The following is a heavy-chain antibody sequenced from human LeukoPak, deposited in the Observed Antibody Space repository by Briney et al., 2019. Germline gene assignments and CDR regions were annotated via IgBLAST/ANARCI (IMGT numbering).Heavy chain of an antibody. D-gene: IGHD2-2*01. V-gene: IGHV4-61*02. Sequence: PSETLSLTCTVSGGSISSGSYYWSWIRQPAGKGLEWIGRIYTSGSTNYNPSLKSRVTISVDTSKNQFSLKLSSVTAADTAVYYCARRGGCRYCSSTSCQKGRAPLAQCNFDYWGQGTLVTVSS. J-gene: IGHJ4*02. CDR3: ARRGGCRYCSSTSCQKGRAPLAQCNFDY. CDR1: GGSISSGSYY. CDR2: IYTSGST.